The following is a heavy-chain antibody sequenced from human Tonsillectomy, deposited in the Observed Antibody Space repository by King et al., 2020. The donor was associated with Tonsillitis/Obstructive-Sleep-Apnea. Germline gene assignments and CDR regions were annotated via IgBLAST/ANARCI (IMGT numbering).Heavy chain of an antibody. CDR2: IHYNGDT. J-gene: IGHJ4*02. CDR1: GDSISSSPYH. V-gene: IGHV4-39*01. CDR3: ARPMKYSSGWNPLDS. Sequence: QLQESGPGLVKPSETLSLTCTVSGDSISSSPYHWGWIRQPPGKGLEWIGSIHYNGDTYYNSFLKSRVTISIDTSKNQFSLKLSSVTAADTAVYYCARPMKYSSGWNPLDSWGQGTLVTVSS. D-gene: IGHD6-19*01.